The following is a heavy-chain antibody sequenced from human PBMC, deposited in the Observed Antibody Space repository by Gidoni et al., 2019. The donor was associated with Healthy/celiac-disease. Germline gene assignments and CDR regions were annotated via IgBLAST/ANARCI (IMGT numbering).Heavy chain of an antibody. V-gene: IGHV3-23*01. CDR2: ISGSGGST. D-gene: IGHD2-21*02. CDR1: GFTFSSYA. J-gene: IGHJ4*02. CDR3: AKDPTLGVVVTAITPIDY. Sequence: EVQLLESGGGLVQPGGSLRLSCAASGFTFSSYALSWVRQAPGKGLGWVSAISGSGGSTYYADSVKGRFTISRDNSKNTLYLQMNSLRAEDTAVYYCAKDPTLGVVVTAITPIDYWGQGTLVTVSS.